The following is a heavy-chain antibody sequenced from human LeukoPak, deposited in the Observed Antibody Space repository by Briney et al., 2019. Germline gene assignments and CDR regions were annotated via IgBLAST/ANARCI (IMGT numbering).Heavy chain of an antibody. Sequence: GGTLRLSCAACGFTFTNYGMSWVRQAPGKGLEWVSAISGNGGNTYYADSVKGRFTISRDNSKNTLYLQMNSLRAEDTALYYCARAIVYWFLDLWGRGTLVTVSS. D-gene: IGHD3-22*01. J-gene: IGHJ2*01. V-gene: IGHV3-23*01. CDR3: ARAIVYWFLDL. CDR2: ISGNGGNT. CDR1: GFTFTNYG.